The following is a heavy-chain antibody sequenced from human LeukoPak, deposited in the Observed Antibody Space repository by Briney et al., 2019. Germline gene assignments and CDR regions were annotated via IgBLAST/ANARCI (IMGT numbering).Heavy chain of an antibody. CDR2: ISYDGSSK. Sequence: GGSLRLSCAASGFTFSSYGMHWVRQAPGKGLEWVAVISYDGSSKYYADSVKGRFTISRDNSKNTLYLQMNSLRAEDTAVYYCAKDRDIAARYYYGMDVWGQGTTVTVSS. J-gene: IGHJ6*02. CDR3: AKDRDIAARYYYGMDV. D-gene: IGHD6-6*01. V-gene: IGHV3-30*18. CDR1: GFTFSSYG.